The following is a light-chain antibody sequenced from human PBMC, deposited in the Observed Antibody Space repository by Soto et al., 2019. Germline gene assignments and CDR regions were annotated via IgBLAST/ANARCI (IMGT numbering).Light chain of an antibody. V-gene: IGKV3-11*01. CDR1: QSVSSY. J-gene: IGKJ1*01. Sequence: IVMTQSPATLSVSPGDRATLSCRASQSVSSYLAWYQQKPGQAPRLLIYDASNRATGIPARFSGSGSGTDFTLTISSLEPEDFAVYYCQQRSNWPPTWTFGQGTKVDIK. CDR3: QQRSNWPPTWT. CDR2: DAS.